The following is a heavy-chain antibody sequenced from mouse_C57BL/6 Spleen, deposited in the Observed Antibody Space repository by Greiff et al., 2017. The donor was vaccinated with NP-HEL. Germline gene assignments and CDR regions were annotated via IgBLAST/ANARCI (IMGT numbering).Heavy chain of an antibody. D-gene: IGHD1-1*01. Sequence: EVKLVESGGGLVQPKGSLKLSCAASGFSFNTYAMNWVRQAPGKGLEWVARIRSKSNNYATYYADSVKDRFTISRDDSESMLYLQMNNLKTEDTAMYYCVRQGTTVGYYFDYWGQGTTLTVSS. CDR3: VRQGTTVGYYFDY. CDR2: IRSKSNNYAT. CDR1: GFSFNTYA. V-gene: IGHV10-1*01. J-gene: IGHJ2*01.